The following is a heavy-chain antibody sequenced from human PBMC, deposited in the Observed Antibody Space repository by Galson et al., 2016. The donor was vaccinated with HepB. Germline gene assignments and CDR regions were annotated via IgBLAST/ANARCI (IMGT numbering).Heavy chain of an antibody. D-gene: IGHD1-14*01. J-gene: IGHJ4*02. CDR2: IYYTGST. Sequence: TLSLTCTVSGGSISSGGYYWSWIRQHPGKGLEWIGYIYYTGSTNYNPSLKSRVTISVGTSKNHFSLNVTSMTAADTAVYYCARTRAIKSGNHFPEYWGQGTLVTVSS. CDR3: ARTRAIKSGNHFPEY. V-gene: IGHV4-31*03. CDR1: GGSISSGGYY.